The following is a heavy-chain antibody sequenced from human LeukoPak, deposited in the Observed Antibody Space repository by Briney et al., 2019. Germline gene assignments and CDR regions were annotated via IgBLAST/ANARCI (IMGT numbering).Heavy chain of an antibody. CDR3: ARSRQLVRYYYYYYMDV. D-gene: IGHD6-6*01. CDR1: GFTFSSYW. Sequence: GGSLRLSCAASGFTFSSYWMSWVRQAPGKGLEWEANIKQDGSEKYYVDPVKGRFTISRDNAKNSLYLQMNSLRAEDTAVYYCARSRQLVRYYYYYYMDVWGKGTTVTVSS. J-gene: IGHJ6*03. V-gene: IGHV3-7*01. CDR2: IKQDGSEK.